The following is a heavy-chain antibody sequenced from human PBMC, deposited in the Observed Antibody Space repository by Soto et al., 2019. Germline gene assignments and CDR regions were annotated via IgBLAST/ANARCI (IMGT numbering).Heavy chain of an antibody. J-gene: IGHJ3*02. D-gene: IGHD1-1*01. V-gene: IGHV3-23*01. CDR1: GFICSSYD. CDR2: ILVGGST. Sequence: GGSLRLSCAVSGFICSSYDISWVRQAPGKGLEWVSTILVGGSTHYEDSVKGRFTISRDTSKNTVYLQMNSLTAGDTAFYYCAKATATSGGAFEIYGQGTMVTVSS. CDR3: AKATATSGGAFEI.